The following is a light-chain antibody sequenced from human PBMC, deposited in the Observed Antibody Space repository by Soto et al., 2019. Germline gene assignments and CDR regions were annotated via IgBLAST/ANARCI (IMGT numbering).Light chain of an antibody. CDR3: SSFSSSSTPYV. Sequence: QSALTQPASVSGSPGQSITISCTGTSTDVGGYKYVSWYQQHPGTAPKLMIFEVNGRPSGVSDRFSGSKSGNTASLTISGLQPEDEADYSCSSFSSSSTPYVFGTVTKVTVL. CDR2: EVN. CDR1: STDVGGYKY. V-gene: IGLV2-14*01. J-gene: IGLJ1*01.